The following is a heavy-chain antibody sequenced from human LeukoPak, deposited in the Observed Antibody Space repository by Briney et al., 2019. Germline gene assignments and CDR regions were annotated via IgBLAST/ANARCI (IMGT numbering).Heavy chain of an antibody. CDR3: ARVYETTRILVYYFDY. CDR1: GGSISSYY. J-gene: IGHJ4*02. CDR2: IYDSGST. V-gene: IGHV4-59*08. Sequence: PSETLSLTCTVSGGSISSYYWSWIRQPPGKGLEWIGYIYDSGSTNYNPSLKRRVTISVDTSKNQFSLKLSAVTAADTAVYYCARVYETTRILVYYFDYWGQGTLVTVSS. D-gene: IGHD3-22*01.